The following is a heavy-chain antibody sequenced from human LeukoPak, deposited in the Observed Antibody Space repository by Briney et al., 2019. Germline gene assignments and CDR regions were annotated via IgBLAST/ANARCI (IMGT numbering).Heavy chain of an antibody. J-gene: IGHJ3*02. CDR1: GGTFSSCA. Sequence: SVKVSCKASGGTFSSCAISWVRQAPGQGLEWMGRIIPILGIANYAQKFQGRVTITADKSTSTAYMELSSLRSEDTAVYYCARGWFGELLNAFDIWGQGTMVTVSS. V-gene: IGHV1-69*04. CDR3: ARGWFGELLNAFDI. D-gene: IGHD3-10*01. CDR2: IIPILGIA.